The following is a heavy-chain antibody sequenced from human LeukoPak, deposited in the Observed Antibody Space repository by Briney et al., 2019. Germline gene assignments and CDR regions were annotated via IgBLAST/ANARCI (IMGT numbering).Heavy chain of an antibody. CDR2: ISSSSSYI. J-gene: IGHJ4*02. Sequence: NPGGSLRLSCAASGFTFSSYEMNWVRQAPGKGLEWVSSISSSSSYIYYADSVKGRFTISRDNAKNSLYLQMDSLRAEDTAVYYCARDFTPPGVAVAGWSYWGQGTLVTVSS. CDR1: GFTFSSYE. V-gene: IGHV3-21*01. CDR3: ARDFTPPGVAVAGWSY. D-gene: IGHD6-19*01.